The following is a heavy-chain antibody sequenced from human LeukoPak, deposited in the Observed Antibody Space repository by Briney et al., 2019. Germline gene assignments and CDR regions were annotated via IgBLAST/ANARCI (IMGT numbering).Heavy chain of an antibody. CDR2: IKQDGSER. J-gene: IGHJ4*02. CDR3: AKDSETYSSSCPED. CDR1: GFTFSNYW. V-gene: IGHV3-7*01. D-gene: IGHD6-13*01. Sequence: GGSLRLSCAASGFTFSNYWMSWVRQAPGKGLEWVANIKQDGSERYYVDSVKGRFTISRDNAKNSLYLQMTSLRAGDTAVYYCAKDSETYSSSCPEDWGQGTLVTVSS.